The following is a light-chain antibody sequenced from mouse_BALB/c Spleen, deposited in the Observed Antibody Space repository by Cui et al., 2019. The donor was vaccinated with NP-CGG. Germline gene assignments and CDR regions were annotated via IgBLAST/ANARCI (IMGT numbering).Light chain of an antibody. Sequence: QAVVHQESAPTTPPGETVPPRCRSSTGAATTSYYANLVQKKPDHLSTVLIGGTNNRTPVIPARFSGSLFGDKVALTTTGAKTEEEAIYSCALWYGNHWVFGGGTKLTVL. CDR3: ALWYGNHWV. CDR1: TGAATTSYY. V-gene: IGLV1*01. J-gene: IGLJ1*01. CDR2: GTN.